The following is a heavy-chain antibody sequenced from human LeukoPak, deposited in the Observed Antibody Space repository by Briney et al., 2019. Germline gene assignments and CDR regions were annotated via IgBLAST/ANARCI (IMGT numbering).Heavy chain of an antibody. CDR1: GCTFSRYG. V-gene: IGHV3-33*01. Sequence: GGAQRLSCAASGCTFSRYGMLWVRQAPAKGLAWVAVIWYDGSNNNYAASVKGRFTISRDNSKNTLYLQMNSLRAEDTAVYYCARDTRLYYFDSSDFDYWGQGTLVTVSS. J-gene: IGHJ4*02. CDR3: ARDTRLYYFDSSDFDY. CDR2: IWYDGSNN. D-gene: IGHD3-22*01.